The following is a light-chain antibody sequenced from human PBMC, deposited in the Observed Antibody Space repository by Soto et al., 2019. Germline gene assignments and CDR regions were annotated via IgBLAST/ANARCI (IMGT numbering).Light chain of an antibody. CDR3: SSYAGSSNV. Sequence: QSVLTQPPSASGSPGRPVAISCTGTSSDVGGYNYVSWYQQHPGKAPKLMIYEVNKRPSGVPDRFSGSKSGNTASLTVSGLQAEDEADYYCSSYAGSSNVFGTGTKVTVL. V-gene: IGLV2-8*01. CDR1: SSDVGGYNY. J-gene: IGLJ1*01. CDR2: EVN.